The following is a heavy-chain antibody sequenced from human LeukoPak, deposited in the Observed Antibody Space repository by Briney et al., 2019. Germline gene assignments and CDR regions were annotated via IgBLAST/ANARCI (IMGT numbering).Heavy chain of an antibody. V-gene: IGHV3-23*01. CDR2: IGSTDT. D-gene: IGHD6-13*01. Sequence: GGSLRLSCAASGFKFNIYAMSWVRQAPGKGLEWVSSIGSTDTYYADSVKGRFTISRDNSRNTLYLQMNSLRGEDTAVYYCARVGSSSWYSFDYWGQGTLVTVSS. J-gene: IGHJ4*02. CDR3: ARVGSSSWYSFDY. CDR1: GFKFNIYA.